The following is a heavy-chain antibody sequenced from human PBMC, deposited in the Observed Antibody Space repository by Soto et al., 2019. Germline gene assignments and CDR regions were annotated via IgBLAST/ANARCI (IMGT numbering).Heavy chain of an antibody. Sequence: SETLSLTCNVSGGSISGYYWSWIRQSPGKGLEYIGYIYYRGSTNYNSSLKSRVTMSVDTSRNQFSLKMNSVTAADTAVYYCARGTNYSNSGPVYWGQATLVTVPS. D-gene: IGHD4-4*01. V-gene: IGHV4-59*01. CDR3: ARGTNYSNSGPVY. CDR2: IYYRGST. J-gene: IGHJ4*02. CDR1: GGSISGYY.